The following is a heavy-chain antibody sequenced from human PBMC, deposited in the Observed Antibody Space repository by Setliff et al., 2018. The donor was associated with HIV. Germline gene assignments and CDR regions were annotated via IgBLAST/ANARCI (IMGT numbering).Heavy chain of an antibody. CDR1: GFIVSNYA. CDR3: ARVMIGYSGYDAFDY. J-gene: IGHJ4*02. Sequence: PGGSLRLSCAASGFIVSNYAMTWVRQAPGKGLEWVSYISSSSSYTNYADSVKGRFTISRDNAKNSLYLQMNSLRAEDTAVYYCARVMIGYSGYDAFDYWGQGTLVTVSS. V-gene: IGHV3-11*05. CDR2: ISSSSSYT. D-gene: IGHD5-12*01.